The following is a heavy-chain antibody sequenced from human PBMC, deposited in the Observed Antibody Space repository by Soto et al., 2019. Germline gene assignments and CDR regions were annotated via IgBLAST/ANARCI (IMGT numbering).Heavy chain of an antibody. CDR3: VKPKEHFYDSSPGET. V-gene: IGHV3-30*18. CDR1: GFTFSNYG. D-gene: IGHD3-22*01. Sequence: GGSLRLSCAASGFTFSNYGMHWVRQAPGKGLEWVAIISFDGNSKYYSDSVKGRFTIPRDNSKNMVFLQMNSLRPEDTAVYYCVKPKEHFYDSSPGETWGQGTPVTVSS. CDR2: ISFDGNSK. J-gene: IGHJ5*02.